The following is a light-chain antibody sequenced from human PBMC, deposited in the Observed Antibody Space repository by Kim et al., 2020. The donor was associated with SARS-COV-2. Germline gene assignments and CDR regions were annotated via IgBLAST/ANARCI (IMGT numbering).Light chain of an antibody. CDR1: SSNIGAGYD. V-gene: IGLV1-40*01. J-gene: IGLJ3*02. Sequence: QWVTISCTGGSSNIGAGYDVHWYQQLPGTAPKLLIYGNSNRPSGVPDRFSGSKSGTSASLAITGLQAEDEADYYCQSYDSSLSGWVFGGGTQLTVL. CDR2: GNS. CDR3: QSYDSSLSGWV.